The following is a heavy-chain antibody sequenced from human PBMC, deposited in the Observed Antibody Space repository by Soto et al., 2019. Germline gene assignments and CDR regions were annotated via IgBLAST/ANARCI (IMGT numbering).Heavy chain of an antibody. V-gene: IGHV3-48*03. D-gene: IGHD3-10*01. CDR1: GFTFNDFE. CDR2: IDGSGTTK. Sequence: EVQLLESGGGLVQPGGSLRLSCGVSGFTFNDFEMNWVRQAPGKGLEWLAYIDGSGTTKKYADHVRGRFTISRDNPNNLLVLQISSLSAAATAIYYCARGFGRFNYWGQGTLVSVSS. CDR3: ARGFGRFNY. J-gene: IGHJ4*02.